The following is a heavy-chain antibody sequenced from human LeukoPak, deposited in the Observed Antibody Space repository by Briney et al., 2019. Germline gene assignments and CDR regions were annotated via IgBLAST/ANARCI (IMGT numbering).Heavy chain of an antibody. CDR1: GFTFSSYS. Sequence: PGGSLRLSCAASGFTFSSYSMNWVRQAPGKGLEWVSYISSSSSTIYYADSVKGRFTISRDNAKNSLYLQMNSLRAEDTAVYYCARDKMGATDYWGQGTLVTVSS. CDR2: ISSSSSTI. D-gene: IGHD1-26*01. V-gene: IGHV3-48*01. CDR3: ARDKMGATDY. J-gene: IGHJ4*02.